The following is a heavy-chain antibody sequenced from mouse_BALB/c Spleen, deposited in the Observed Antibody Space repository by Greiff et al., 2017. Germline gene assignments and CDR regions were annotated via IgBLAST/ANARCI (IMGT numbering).Heavy chain of an antibody. CDR3: ASPYYRYDWFAY. J-gene: IGHJ3*01. CDR1: GFTFSSFG. D-gene: IGHD2-14*01. V-gene: IGHV5-17*02. Sequence: DVHLVESGGGLVQPGGSRKLSCAASGFTFSSFGMHWVRQAPEKGLEWVAYISSGSSTIYYADTVKGRFTISRDNPKNTLFLQMTSLRSEDTAMYYCASPYYRYDWFAYWGQGTLVTVSA. CDR2: ISSGSSTI.